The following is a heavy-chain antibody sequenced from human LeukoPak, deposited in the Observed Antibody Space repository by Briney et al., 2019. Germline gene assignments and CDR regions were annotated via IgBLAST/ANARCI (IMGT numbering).Heavy chain of an antibody. CDR1: GGSISNSIYY. CDR2: IYYSGST. V-gene: IGHV4-39*02. CDR3: ARLPIVVVPSTSFDM. D-gene: IGHD2-2*01. Sequence: SETLSLTCTVSGGSISNSIYYWGWIRQPPGKGLEWIGSIYYSGSTYYNPSLKSRVTVSVDTSKNHFSLELSSVTAADTAVYYCARLPIVVVPSTSFDMWGQGTMVTVSS. J-gene: IGHJ3*02.